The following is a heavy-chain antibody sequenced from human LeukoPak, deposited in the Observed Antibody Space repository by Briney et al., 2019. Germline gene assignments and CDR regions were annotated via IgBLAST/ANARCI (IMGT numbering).Heavy chain of an antibody. CDR1: GFTFYNYA. D-gene: IGHD2-15*01. CDR2: ISGSGGST. J-gene: IGHJ5*02. V-gene: IGHV3-23*01. Sequence: GGSLRLSCAASGFTFYNYAMYWVRQSPGKGLEWVSTISGSGGSTYYADSVKGRFTISRDNSKNTMYLQMNSLRAEDTAVYYCAKESHCSGGTCYGGFDPWGQGTLVTVSS. CDR3: AKESHCSGGTCYGGFDP.